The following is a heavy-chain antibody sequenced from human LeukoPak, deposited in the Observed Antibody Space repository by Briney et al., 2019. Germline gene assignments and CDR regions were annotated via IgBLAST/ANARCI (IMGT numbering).Heavy chain of an antibody. CDR3: ATQVAAAGYANWFDP. D-gene: IGHD6-13*01. CDR2: IFTSGNS. V-gene: IGHV4-4*07. CDR1: GGSMSSHY. J-gene: IGHJ5*02. Sequence: SETLSLTCTVSGGSMSSHYWSWIRQPAGKGLEWIGRIFTSGNSNYNPSLKSRVTMSVDTSKNQFSLKLSSVTAADTAVYYCATQVAAAGYANWFDPWGQGTLVTVSS.